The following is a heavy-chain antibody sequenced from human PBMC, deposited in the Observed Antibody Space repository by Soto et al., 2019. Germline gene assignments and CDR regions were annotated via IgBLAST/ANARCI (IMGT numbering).Heavy chain of an antibody. V-gene: IGHV3-21*01. Sequence: GGSLRRSCAASGFTFSSYSRNWVRQAPGKGLEWGSSISSSSSYIYYADSVKCRFTISRDNAKNSLYLQMNSLRAEDTAVYYCARDSVTVVNDAFDTWGQGTMVTVSS. CDR1: GFTFSSYS. CDR3: ARDSVTVVNDAFDT. D-gene: IGHD3-22*01. CDR2: ISSSSSYI. J-gene: IGHJ3*02.